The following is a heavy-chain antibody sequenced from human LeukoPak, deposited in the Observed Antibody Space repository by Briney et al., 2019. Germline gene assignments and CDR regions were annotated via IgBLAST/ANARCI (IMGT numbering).Heavy chain of an antibody. CDR1: GGSFSGYY. CDR2: INHSGST. CDR3: ARGRRVLLWFGELSGNWFDP. J-gene: IGHJ5*02. D-gene: IGHD3-10*01. V-gene: IGHV4-34*01. Sequence: SKTLSLTCAVYGGSFSGYYWSWIRQPPGKGLEWIGEINHSGSTNYNPSLKSRVTISVDTSKNQFFLKLSSVTAADTAVYYCARGRRVLLWFGELSGNWFDPWGQGTLVTVSS.